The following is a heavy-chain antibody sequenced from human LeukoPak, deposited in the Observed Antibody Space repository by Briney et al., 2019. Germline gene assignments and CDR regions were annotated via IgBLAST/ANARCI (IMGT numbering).Heavy chain of an antibody. CDR3: ARLGFLDIVVVPAAGNWFDP. D-gene: IGHD2-2*03. V-gene: IGHV5-51*01. Sequence: ESLEISCKGSGYLFNSYWFGRVRELPGNSLESVGIIYPGDSDTRYSPSFQGQVTISADKSISTAYLQWNSLKASDTAMYYCARLGFLDIVVVPAAGNWFDPWGQGTLVTVSS. CDR1: GYLFNSYW. J-gene: IGHJ5*02. CDR2: IYPGDSDT.